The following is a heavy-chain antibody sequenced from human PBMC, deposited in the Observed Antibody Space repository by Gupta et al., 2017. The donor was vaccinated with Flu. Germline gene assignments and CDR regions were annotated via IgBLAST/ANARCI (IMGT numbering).Heavy chain of an antibody. CDR1: TFTNYG. V-gene: IGHV1-18*01. J-gene: IGHJ5*02. CDR2: ISAYNGKT. Sequence: TFTNYGLSWVRQAPGQGLEWMGWISAYNGKTNYAQSFQGRITMTADTFTSTVYMELRSLRSDDTAVYYCARVLPEGDWFDPWGQGTLVTVSS. D-gene: IGHD2-2*01. CDR3: ARVLPEGDWFDP.